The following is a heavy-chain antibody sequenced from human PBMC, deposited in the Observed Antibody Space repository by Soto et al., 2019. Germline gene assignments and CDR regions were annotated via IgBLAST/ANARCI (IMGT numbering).Heavy chain of an antibody. CDR2: IKSKTDGGTT. Sequence: GGSLRLSCVASGFTFTNAWMSWVRQAPGKGLEWVGRIKSKTDGGTTDSAAPVKDRFTISRDDLKDTLYLQMSSLKTEDTAVYYCIRVYREWNYYYGMDVWGQGTTVTVSS. CDR3: IRVYREWNYYYGMDV. D-gene: IGHD5-12*01. J-gene: IGHJ6*02. CDR1: GFTFTNAW. V-gene: IGHV3-15*01.